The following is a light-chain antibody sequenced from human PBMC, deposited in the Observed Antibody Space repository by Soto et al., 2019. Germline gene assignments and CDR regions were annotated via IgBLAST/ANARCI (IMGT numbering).Light chain of an antibody. Sequence: EIVLTQSPGTLSLSPVERATLSCRASQSISSPYLAWYQQKPGQAPRLLIDGASRRATGIPDRFSGSGSGTEFTLTISSLQPEDFATYYCQQANSFPLTFGGGTKVDIK. V-gene: IGKV3-20*01. J-gene: IGKJ4*01. CDR1: QSISSPY. CDR2: GAS. CDR3: QQANSFPLT.